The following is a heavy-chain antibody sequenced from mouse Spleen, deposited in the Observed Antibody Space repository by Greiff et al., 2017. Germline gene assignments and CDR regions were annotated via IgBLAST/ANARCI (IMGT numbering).Heavy chain of an antibody. CDR1: GYTFTNYW. CDR3: ASHYDGSPWFAY. CDR2: IYPGGGYT. Sequence: VKVVESGAELVRPGTSVKMSCKASGYTFTNYWIGWAKQRPGHGLEWIGDIYPGGGYTNYNEKFKGKATLTADKSSSTAYMQFSSLTSEDSAIYYCASHYDGSPWFAYWGQGTLVTVSA. D-gene: IGHD2-1*01. J-gene: IGHJ3*01. V-gene: IGHV1-63*01.